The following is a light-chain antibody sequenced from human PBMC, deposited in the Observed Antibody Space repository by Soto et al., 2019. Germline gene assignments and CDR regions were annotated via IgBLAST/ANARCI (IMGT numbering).Light chain of an antibody. V-gene: IGLV3-1*01. CDR3: QAWDSSTYV. J-gene: IGLJ1*01. CDR2: QDS. Sequence: ELTRPPSVSVSPGQTASITCSGDKLGDKYACWYQQKPGQSPVLVIYQDSKRPSGIPERFSGSNSGNTATLTISGTQAMDEADYYCQAWDSSTYVFGTGTKLTVL. CDR1: KLGDKY.